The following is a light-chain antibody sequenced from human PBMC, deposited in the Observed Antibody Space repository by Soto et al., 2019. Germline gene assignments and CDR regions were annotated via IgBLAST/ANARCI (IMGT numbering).Light chain of an antibody. J-gene: IGKJ2*01. CDR1: QRVSNSY. Sequence: EIVLTQSPGTLSLFPGDRATLSCRASQRVSNSYLAWFQQKPGQAPRLLIYDASSRAAGVPDRVSGGGSGTDFTLTISALEPEDFALYFCQQYERPPFAFGQGNRLEI. CDR2: DAS. CDR3: QQYERPPFA. V-gene: IGKV3-20*01.